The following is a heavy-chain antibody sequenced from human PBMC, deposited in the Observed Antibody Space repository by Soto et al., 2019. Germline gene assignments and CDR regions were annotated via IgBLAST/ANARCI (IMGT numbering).Heavy chain of an antibody. CDR3: AKDHQKNDFWSGYGTYYFSYYGMDV. CDR1: GFTFSSYG. D-gene: IGHD3-3*01. CDR2: ISYDGTNK. Sequence: QVQLVESGGGVVQPGRSLRLSCAASGFTFSSYGIHWVRQAPGKGLEWVSVISYDGTNKYYADSVKGRFTISRDNSKNTLFLQMNRLRNEDTAVYYCAKDHQKNDFWSGYGTYYFSYYGMDVWGQGTTVTVSS. J-gene: IGHJ6*02. V-gene: IGHV3-30*18.